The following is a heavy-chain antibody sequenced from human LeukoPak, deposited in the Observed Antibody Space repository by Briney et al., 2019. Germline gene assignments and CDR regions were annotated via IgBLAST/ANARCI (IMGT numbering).Heavy chain of an antibody. CDR1: GFTLSSYT. CDR2: ISSSSSYI. CDR3: ARVAGDYVLVFYYYMDV. Sequence: GGSLRLSCAASGFTLSSYTMKWVRRAPGKGLEWVSSISSSSSYIYYADSVKGRFTISRDNAKNSLYLQMNSLRAEDTAVYYCARVAGDYVLVFYYYMDVWGKGTTVTISS. D-gene: IGHD4-17*01. V-gene: IGHV3-21*01. J-gene: IGHJ6*03.